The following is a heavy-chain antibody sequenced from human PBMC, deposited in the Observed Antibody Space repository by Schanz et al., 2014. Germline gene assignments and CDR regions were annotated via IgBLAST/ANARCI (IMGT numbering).Heavy chain of an antibody. Sequence: QVQLVESGGGLVKPGGSLRLSCAASGFTFSDYCMVWIRQAPGKGLEWVSYICSRRTVKYADSVKGRFTISRDNAESSXXLPLGSMRVEYTXXXXXERDRGAGWLQNLGDFDYWRQGTLVTVSS. CDR2: ICSRRTV. V-gene: IGHV3-11*01. CDR1: GFTFSDYC. J-gene: IGHJ4*02. CDR3: ERDRGAGWLQNLGDFDY. D-gene: IGHD3-10*01.